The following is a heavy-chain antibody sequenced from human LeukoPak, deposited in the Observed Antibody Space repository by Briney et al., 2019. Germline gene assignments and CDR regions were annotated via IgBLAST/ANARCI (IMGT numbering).Heavy chain of an antibody. Sequence: GESLKISCKGSGYSFTSYWIGWVRQMPGKGLEWVGIIYPGDSDTRYSPSFQGQVTISADKSISTAYLQWSSLKASDTAMYYCARRERYYDSSGYYYDWFDPWGQGTLVTVSS. CDR1: GYSFTSYW. D-gene: IGHD3-22*01. J-gene: IGHJ5*02. CDR3: ARRERYYDSSGYYYDWFDP. V-gene: IGHV5-51*01. CDR2: IYPGDSDT.